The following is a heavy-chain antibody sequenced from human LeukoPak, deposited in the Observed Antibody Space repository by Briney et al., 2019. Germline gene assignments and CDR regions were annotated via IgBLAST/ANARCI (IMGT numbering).Heavy chain of an antibody. CDR3: ARALVRYYDILTGYYYFDY. Sequence: SETLSLTCTVSGGSISSGDCYWSWIRQPPGKGLEWIGYIYYSGSTYYNPSLKSRVTISVDTSKNRFSLKLSSVTAADTAVYYCARALVRYYDILTGYYYFDYWGQGTLVTVSS. CDR1: GGSISSGDCY. J-gene: IGHJ4*02. V-gene: IGHV4-30-4*01. D-gene: IGHD3-9*01. CDR2: IYYSGST.